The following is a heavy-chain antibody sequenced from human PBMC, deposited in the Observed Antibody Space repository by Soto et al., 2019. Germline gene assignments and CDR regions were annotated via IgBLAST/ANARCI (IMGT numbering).Heavy chain of an antibody. D-gene: IGHD3-16*01. J-gene: IGHJ6*02. Sequence: GGSLRLSCAASGFTFSSYAMHWVRQAPGKGLEYVSVITSNGGNTDYASSVKGRFTISRDNSKNTLYLQMGSLRAEDMAVYYRARRLPFGYGMDVWGQGPTVTVSS. CDR1: GFTFSSYA. CDR3: ARRLPFGYGMDV. V-gene: IGHV3-64*01. CDR2: ITSNGGNT.